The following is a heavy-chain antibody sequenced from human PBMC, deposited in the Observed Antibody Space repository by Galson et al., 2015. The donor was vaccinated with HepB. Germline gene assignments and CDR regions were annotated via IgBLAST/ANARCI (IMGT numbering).Heavy chain of an antibody. CDR3: ARDRSRAYGSGSYSGVWFDP. V-gene: IGHV1-2*06. Sequence: VKVSCKASGYTFIGQYMHWVRQAPGQGLEWMGRIDPNSGGTNYAQKFQGRVTMTRNTSISTAYMELSRLRSDDTAVYYCARDRSRAYGSGSYSGVWFDPWGQGTLVTVSS. J-gene: IGHJ5*02. CDR2: IDPNSGGT. D-gene: IGHD3-10*01. CDR1: GYTFIGQY.